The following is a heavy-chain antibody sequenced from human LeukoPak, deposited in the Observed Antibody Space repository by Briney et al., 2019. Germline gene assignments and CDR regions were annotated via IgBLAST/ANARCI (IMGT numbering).Heavy chain of an antibody. CDR3: ARGGSYAFSHYYYGMDV. CDR1: GFIYGNYW. CDR2: ISYDGSNK. J-gene: IGHJ6*02. Sequence: GGSLRLSCRGSGFIYGNYWMTWVRQAPGKGLEWVAVISYDGSNKYYADSVKGRFTISRDNSKNTLYLQMNSLRAEDTAVYYCARGGSYAFSHYYYGMDVWGQGTTVTVSS. V-gene: IGHV3-30-3*01. D-gene: IGHD1-26*01.